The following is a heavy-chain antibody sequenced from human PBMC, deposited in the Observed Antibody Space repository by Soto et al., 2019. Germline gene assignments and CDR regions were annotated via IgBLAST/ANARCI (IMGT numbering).Heavy chain of an antibody. CDR1: GFTFSRYW. CDR2: INSDGSST. V-gene: IGHV3-74*01. D-gene: IGHD5-18*01. CDR3: AREGVGYSYGNFDY. J-gene: IGHJ4*02. Sequence: GGSLRLSCAASGFTFSRYWMHWVRQAPGKGLVWVSRINSDGSSTFSADSVKGRFTISRDNAKNTLYLQMNSLRAEDTAVYYCAREGVGYSYGNFDYWGQGTLLTVSS.